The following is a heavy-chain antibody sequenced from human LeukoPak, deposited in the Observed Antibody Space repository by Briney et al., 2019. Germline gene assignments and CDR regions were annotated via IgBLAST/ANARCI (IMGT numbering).Heavy chain of an antibody. D-gene: IGHD6-19*01. CDR3: ARTGYTSGWYVGSFDY. J-gene: IGHJ4*02. Sequence: GESLKISCKGSGYSFTNSWIGWVRQMPGKGLEWMGIIYPGDSDTKYSPSFQGQVTISADKSISTAYLQWSSLKASDTAMYYCARTGYTSGWYVGSFDYWGQGTLVTVSS. CDR1: GYSFTNSW. V-gene: IGHV5-51*01. CDR2: IYPGDSDT.